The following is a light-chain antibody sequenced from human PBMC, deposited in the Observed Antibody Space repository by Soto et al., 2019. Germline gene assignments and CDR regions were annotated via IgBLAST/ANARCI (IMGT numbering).Light chain of an antibody. J-gene: IGKJ4*01. V-gene: IGKV3-20*01. CDR3: QQYGTPLIT. CDR1: QSVSKY. CDR2: GAF. Sequence: EIVLTQSPGTLALSPGEGATLSCRASQSVSKYLAWYQQKPGQPPRLLIYGAFIRATGIPDRFSGSASGTDFSLTISRLEPEDFAVYYCQQYGTPLITFGGGTKVDIK.